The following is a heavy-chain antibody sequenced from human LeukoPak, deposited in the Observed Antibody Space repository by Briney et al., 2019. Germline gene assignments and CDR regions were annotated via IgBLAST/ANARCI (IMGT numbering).Heavy chain of an antibody. Sequence: PSETLSLTCTVSGASISSGDYYWSWIRQAPGKGLEWIGYIHNSETTHYNPSLKGRISFSLDTSKNQFSLKLKSVTAADTAVYYCAGIVGFSSSSSRYFDYWGQGTLVTVSS. J-gene: IGHJ4*02. V-gene: IGHV4-30-4*01. CDR1: GASISSGDYY. D-gene: IGHD6-6*01. CDR2: IHNSETT. CDR3: AGIVGFSSSSSRYFDY.